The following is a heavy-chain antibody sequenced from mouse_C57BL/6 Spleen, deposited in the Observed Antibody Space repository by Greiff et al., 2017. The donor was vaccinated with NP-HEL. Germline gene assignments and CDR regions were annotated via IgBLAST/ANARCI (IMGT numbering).Heavy chain of an antibody. CDR3: ARGANWDNYYAMDY. CDR1: GYTFTSYW. Sequence: QVQLQQPGAELVMPGASVKLSCKASGYTFTSYWMHWVKQRPGQGLEWIGEIDPSDSYTNYNQKFKGKSTLTVDKSSSTAYMQLSSLTSEDSAVDYCARGANWDNYYAMDYWGQGTSVTVSS. D-gene: IGHD4-1*01. J-gene: IGHJ4*01. CDR2: IDPSDSYT. V-gene: IGHV1-69*01.